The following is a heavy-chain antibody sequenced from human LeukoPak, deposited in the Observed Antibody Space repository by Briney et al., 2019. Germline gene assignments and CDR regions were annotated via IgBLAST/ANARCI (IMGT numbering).Heavy chain of an antibody. J-gene: IGHJ6*02. D-gene: IGHD1-14*01. CDR3: ATNAGRAGYYYYYYGMDV. CDR2: MNPNSGNT. V-gene: IGHV1-8*01. CDR1: GYTFTSYD. Sequence: ASVKVSCKASGYTFTSYDINWVRQATGQGLEWMGWMNPNSGNTGYAQRFQGRLTLTRNTSITTAYMELSSLRSEDAAVYYCATNAGRAGYYYYYYGMDVWGQGTTVTVSS.